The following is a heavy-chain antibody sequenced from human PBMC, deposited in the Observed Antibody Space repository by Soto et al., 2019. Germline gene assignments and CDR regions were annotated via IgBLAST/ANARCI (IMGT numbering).Heavy chain of an antibody. D-gene: IGHD6-19*01. V-gene: IGHV5-51*01. CDR1: GYSLTSYW. CDR2: IYPGDSDT. Sequence: GESLKISCKGSGYSLTSYWIGWVRQMPGKGLEWMGIIYPGDSDTRYSPSFQGQVTISADKSISTAYLQWSSLKASDTAMYYCARRVAVAGRPGGGMDVWGQGTTVTVSS. J-gene: IGHJ6*02. CDR3: ARRVAVAGRPGGGMDV.